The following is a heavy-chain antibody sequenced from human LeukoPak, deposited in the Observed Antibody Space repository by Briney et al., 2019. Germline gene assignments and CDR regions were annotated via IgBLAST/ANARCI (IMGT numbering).Heavy chain of an antibody. D-gene: IGHD5-12*01. CDR1: GGSISSYY. V-gene: IGHV4-59*08. CDR3: AGMGGYSGHATD. CDR2: ILYSGST. J-gene: IGHJ4*02. Sequence: PSETLSLTCTVSGGSISSYYWSWIRQPPGKGLEWIGYILYSGSTNSNPSLQSRVTISVDTSKNQISLKLSSVTAADTAVYYGAGMGGYSGHATDWGQGTLVTVS.